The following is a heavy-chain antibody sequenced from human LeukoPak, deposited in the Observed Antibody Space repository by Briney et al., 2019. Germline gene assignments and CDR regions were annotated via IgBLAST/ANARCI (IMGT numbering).Heavy chain of an antibody. D-gene: IGHD3-10*01. CDR1: GGSFSDYY. Sequence: SETLSLTCAVYGGSFSDYYWSWIRQSPGKGLEWIGEVNHSGSTNYNPSLKSRVTISVDTSKNQFSLELSSVTAADTAVYYCVRGARLQYGSGSYYFDYWGQGTLVAVSS. V-gene: IGHV4-34*01. CDR2: VNHSGST. CDR3: VRGARLQYGSGSYYFDY. J-gene: IGHJ4*02.